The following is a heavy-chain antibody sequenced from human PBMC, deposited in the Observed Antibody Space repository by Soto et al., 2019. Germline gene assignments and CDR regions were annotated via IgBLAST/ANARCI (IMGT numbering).Heavy chain of an antibody. V-gene: IGHV4-59*08. CDR2: IYYSGST. J-gene: IGHJ4*02. CDR1: GGSISNYY. CDR3: ASRWGTTFDY. Sequence: QVQLQESGPGLVKPSETLSLTCTVSGGSISNYYWSWIRQPPGKGLEWIGYIYYSGSTNYNPSLKSRATPPVATSKSRFPRKLRSLPAADTAVYYCASRWGTTFDYWGPGTLVTVSS. D-gene: IGHD3-16*01.